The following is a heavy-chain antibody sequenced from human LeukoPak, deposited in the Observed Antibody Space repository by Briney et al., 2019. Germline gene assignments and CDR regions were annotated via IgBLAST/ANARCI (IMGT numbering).Heavy chain of an antibody. CDR2: IYYSGST. J-gene: IGHJ4*02. CDR1: GGSMSSYY. Sequence: SATLSLTCTVSGGSMSSYYWSWIRQPPGKGLEWIGYIYYSGSTNYNPSLKSRVTISVDTSKNQFSLKLSSVTAADTAVYYCARAGYSNEGYSGYGHEDYWGQGTLVTVSS. V-gene: IGHV4-59*01. CDR3: ARAGYSNEGYSGYGHEDY. D-gene: IGHD5-12*01.